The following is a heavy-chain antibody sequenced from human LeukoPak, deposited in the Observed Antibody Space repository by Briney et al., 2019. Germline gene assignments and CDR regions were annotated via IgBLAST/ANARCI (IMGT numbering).Heavy chain of an antibody. CDR3: ARQAAYDAFDI. CDR2: IYHSGST. D-gene: IGHD2-15*01. Sequence: SETLSLTCAVSGYSTSSGYYWGWIRQPPGKGLEWIGSIYHSGSTYYNPSLKSRVTISVDTSKNQFSLKLSSVTAADTAVYYCARQAAYDAFDIWGQGTMVTVSS. CDR1: GYSTSSGYY. V-gene: IGHV4-38-2*01. J-gene: IGHJ3*02.